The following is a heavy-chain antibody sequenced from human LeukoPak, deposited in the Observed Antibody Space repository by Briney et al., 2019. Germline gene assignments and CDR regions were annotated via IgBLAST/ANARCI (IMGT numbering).Heavy chain of an antibody. CDR2: TYYRSKWYT. V-gene: IGHV6-1*01. J-gene: IGHJ4*02. CDR3: SRGAVAHFDY. D-gene: IGHD6-19*01. Sequence: SQTLSLTCAISGDSVSSNSAAWNWIRQSPSRGLEWLGRTYYRSKWYTDYAVSVKSRITINSDTSKHQFSLQLNSVTPEDTAVYYCSRGAVAHFDYWGQGTLVTVSS. CDR1: GDSVSSNSAA.